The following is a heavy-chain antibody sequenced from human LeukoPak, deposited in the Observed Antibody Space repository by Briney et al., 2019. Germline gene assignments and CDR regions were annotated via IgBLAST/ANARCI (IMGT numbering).Heavy chain of an antibody. Sequence: GASVKVSCKASGYTFTGYYMHWVRQAPGQGLEWMGWINPSGGSTSYAQKFQGRVTMTRDTSTSTVYMELSSLRSEDTAVYYCARERRYNWNYVGGHAFDIWGQGTMVTVSS. CDR3: ARERRYNWNYVGGHAFDI. CDR1: GYTFTGYY. D-gene: IGHD1-7*01. V-gene: IGHV1-46*01. CDR2: INPSGGST. J-gene: IGHJ3*02.